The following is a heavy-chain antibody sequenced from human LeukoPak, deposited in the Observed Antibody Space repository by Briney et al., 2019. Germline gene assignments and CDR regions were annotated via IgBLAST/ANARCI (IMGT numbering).Heavy chain of an antibody. CDR1: GGSFSGYY. D-gene: IGHD4-17*01. J-gene: IGHJ6*03. CDR2: INHSGST. V-gene: IGHV4-34*01. CDR3: ARDLALRSPYYYYYYMDV. Sequence: PSETLSLTCAVYGGSFSGYYWSWIRQPPGKGLEWIGEINHSGSTNYNPSPKSRVTLSVDTSKNQFSLKLSSVTAADTAVYYCARDLALRSPYYYYYYMDVWGKGTTVTVSS.